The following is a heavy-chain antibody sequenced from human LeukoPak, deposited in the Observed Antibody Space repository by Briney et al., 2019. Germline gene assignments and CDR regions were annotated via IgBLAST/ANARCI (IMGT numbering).Heavy chain of an antibody. CDR3: ARATMVRGVVPSGPDY. CDR2: IDGSGDDT. V-gene: IGHV3-23*01. D-gene: IGHD3-10*01. CDR1: GFTFKYYA. Sequence: GGSLRLSCAASGFTFKYYAMTWVRQAPGKGLEWVAAIDGSGDDTYYAESVKGRFTISRDNSQNTLFLQMNSLRAEDTAVYYCARATMVRGVVPSGPDYWGQGTLVTVSS. J-gene: IGHJ4*02.